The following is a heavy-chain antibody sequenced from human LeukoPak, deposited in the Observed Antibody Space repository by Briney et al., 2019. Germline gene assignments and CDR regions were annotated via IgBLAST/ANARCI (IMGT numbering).Heavy chain of an antibody. CDR1: GFTFSSYD. CDR2: ISGSGGYT. V-gene: IGHV3-23*01. D-gene: IGHD2-8*01. J-gene: IGHJ4*02. Sequence: TGGSLRLSCAASGFTFSSYDMIWVRQAPGKGLEWVSSISGSGGYTYYADSVKDRFTISRDNSKNTLYLQMNSLRADDTAEYYCAKVSPLGYCANTVCYTKIIYFDYWGQGTLVTVSS. CDR3: AKVSPLGYCANTVCYTKIIYFDY.